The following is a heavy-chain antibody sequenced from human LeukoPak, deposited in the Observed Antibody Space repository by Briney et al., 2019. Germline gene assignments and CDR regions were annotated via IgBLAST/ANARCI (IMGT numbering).Heavy chain of an antibody. V-gene: IGHV3-30-3*01. CDR2: LSDDGNKE. CDR1: GFTFGTYA. J-gene: IGHJ4*02. CDR3: AKVGTNFLRYHFDS. D-gene: IGHD1-1*01. Sequence: GGSLRLSCAASGFTFGTYAMHWVRQAPGKGLEWVAVLSDDGNKEYYADSVKGRFTISRDNSKNTLYLQMNSLSAEDTAVYYCAKVGTNFLRYHFDSWGRGTLVTVSS.